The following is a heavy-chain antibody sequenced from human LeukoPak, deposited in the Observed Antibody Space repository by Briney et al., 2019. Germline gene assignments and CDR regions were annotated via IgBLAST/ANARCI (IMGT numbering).Heavy chain of an antibody. V-gene: IGHV3-30-3*01. CDR2: LSDDGNKE. CDR1: GFTFGTYA. J-gene: IGHJ4*02. CDR3: AKVGTNFLRYHFDS. D-gene: IGHD1-1*01. Sequence: GGSLRLSCAASGFTFGTYAMHWVRQAPGKGLEWVAVLSDDGNKEYYADSVKGRFTISRDNSKNTLYLQMNSLSAEDTAVYYCAKVGTNFLRYHFDSWGRGTLVTVSS.